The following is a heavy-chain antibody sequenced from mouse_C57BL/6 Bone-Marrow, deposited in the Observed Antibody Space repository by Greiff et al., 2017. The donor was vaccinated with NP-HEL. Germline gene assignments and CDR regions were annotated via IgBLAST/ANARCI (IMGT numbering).Heavy chain of an antibody. Sequence: QVQLKQSGAELARPGASVKLSCKASGYTFTSYGISWVKQSTGQGLEWIGEIYPRSGNTYYNEKFKGKATLTADKSSSTAYMELRSLTSEDSAVYFCARWGTDRYFDVWGTGTTVTVSS. CDR3: ARWGTDRYFDV. J-gene: IGHJ1*03. V-gene: IGHV1-81*01. D-gene: IGHD2-14*01. CDR1: GYTFTSYG. CDR2: IYPRSGNT.